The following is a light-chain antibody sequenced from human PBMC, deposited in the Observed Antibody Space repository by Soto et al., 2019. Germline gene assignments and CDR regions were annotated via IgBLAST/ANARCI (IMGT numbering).Light chain of an antibody. CDR3: PESFSTPRT. CDR1: QSISTC. Sequence: DIQITQTPSSLSASVGDRVTITCRASQSISTCLNWYQQKVGKAPKLLIYAASSLQRGVPSRFSGSGSGTDFALTISSLQPEDFATYYCPESFSTPRTFGQGTKLEIK. CDR2: AAS. V-gene: IGKV1-39*01. J-gene: IGKJ2*02.